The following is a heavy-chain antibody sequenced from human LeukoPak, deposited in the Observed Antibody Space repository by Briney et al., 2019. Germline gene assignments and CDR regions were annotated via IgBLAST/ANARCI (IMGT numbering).Heavy chain of an antibody. J-gene: IGHJ4*02. CDR3: VTMIVVVIPPHY. CDR1: GYTFTGYY. Sequence: ASVKVSSKASGYTFTGYYMPWVRQAPGQGLEWMGWINPNSGGTNYAQKFQGRVTMTRDTSISTAYMELSRLRSDDTAVYYCVTMIVVVIPPHYWGQGTLVTVSS. CDR2: INPNSGGT. V-gene: IGHV1-2*02. D-gene: IGHD3-22*01.